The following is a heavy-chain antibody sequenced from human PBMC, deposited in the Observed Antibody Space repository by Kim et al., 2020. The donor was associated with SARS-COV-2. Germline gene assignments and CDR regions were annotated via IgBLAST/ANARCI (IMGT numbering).Heavy chain of an antibody. D-gene: IGHD1-7*01. V-gene: IGHV3-11*06. J-gene: IGHJ6*02. CDR2: ISSSSSYT. CDR3: AREMIRNWNYGDDGYGMDV. Sequence: GGSLRLSCAASGFTFSDYYMSWIRQAPGKGLEWVSYISSSSSYTNYAYSVKGRFTISRDNAKNSLYLQMNSLRAEDTAVYYCAREMIRNWNYGDDGYGMDVWGQGTTVTVSS. CDR1: GFTFSDYY.